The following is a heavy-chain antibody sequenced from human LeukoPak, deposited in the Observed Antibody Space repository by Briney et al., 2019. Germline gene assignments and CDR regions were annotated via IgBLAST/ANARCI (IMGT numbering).Heavy chain of an antibody. V-gene: IGHV3-33*01. CDR3: ARGGYYDSSGYFGWFDP. CDR1: GFAFSRFG. J-gene: IGHJ5*02. Sequence: GGSLRLSCAASGFAFSRFGMHWVRQAPDKGLEWVAVIWYDEANKYYADSVKGRFTISRDNSKNTLYLEMNSLRAEDTAVYCCARGGYYDSSGYFGWFDPWGQGTLVTVSS. CDR2: IWYDEANK. D-gene: IGHD3-22*01.